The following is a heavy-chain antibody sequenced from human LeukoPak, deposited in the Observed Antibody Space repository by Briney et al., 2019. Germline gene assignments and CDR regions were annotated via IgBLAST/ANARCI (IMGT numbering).Heavy chain of an antibody. D-gene: IGHD2-2*01. CDR1: GYTFTSYG. Sequence: ASVKVSCKASGYTFTSYGISWVRQAPGQGLEWMGWISAYNGNTNYAQKLQGRVTMTTDTSTSTAYMELRSLRSDDTAVYYCAREYCSSTSCYSHYFDYWGQGTLVTVSS. CDR2: ISAYNGNT. CDR3: AREYCSSTSCYSHYFDY. J-gene: IGHJ4*02. V-gene: IGHV1-18*01.